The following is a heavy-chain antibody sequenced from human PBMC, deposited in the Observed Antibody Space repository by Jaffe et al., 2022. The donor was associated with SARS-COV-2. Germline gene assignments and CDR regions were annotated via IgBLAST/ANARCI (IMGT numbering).Heavy chain of an antibody. D-gene: IGHD3-22*01. CDR2: IIPIFGTA. CDR3: AREWDRSGYYYVPRTSGMDV. Sequence: QVQLVQSGAEVKKPGSSVKVSCKASGGTFSSYAISWVRQAPGQGLEWMGGIIPIFGTANYAQKFQGRVTITADESTSTAYMELSSLRSEDTAVYYCAREWDRSGYYYVPRTSGMDVWGQGTTVTVSS. V-gene: IGHV1-69*01. J-gene: IGHJ6*02. CDR1: GGTFSSYA.